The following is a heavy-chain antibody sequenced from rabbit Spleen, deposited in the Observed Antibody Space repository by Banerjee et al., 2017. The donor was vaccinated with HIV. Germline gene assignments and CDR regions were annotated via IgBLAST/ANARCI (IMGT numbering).Heavy chain of an antibody. D-gene: IGHD4-2*01. J-gene: IGHJ2*01. V-gene: IGHV1S40*01. CDR3: ARETWGSTGSPCALDP. CDR2: IGTGVGDP. Sequence: QQLVESGGGLVKPGASLTLTCKASGFSFSSGYDMCWVRQAPGKGLEWIACIGTGVGDPYYANWAKGRFTISKTSSTTVTLQVTSLTAADTATYFCARETWGSTGSPCALDPWGPGTLVTVS. CDR1: GFSFSSGYD.